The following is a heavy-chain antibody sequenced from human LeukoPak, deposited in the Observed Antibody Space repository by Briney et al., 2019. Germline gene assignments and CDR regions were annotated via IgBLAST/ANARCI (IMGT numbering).Heavy chain of an antibody. Sequence: ASVKVSCKASGYTFAIYGISWVRQAPGQGLEWMGWINPNSGGTNYAQKFQGRVTMTRDTSISTAYMELSRLRSDDTAVYYCARPKLTNAFDIWGQGTMVTVSS. V-gene: IGHV1-2*02. J-gene: IGHJ3*02. D-gene: IGHD4-4*01. CDR2: INPNSGGT. CDR1: GYTFAIYG. CDR3: ARPKLTNAFDI.